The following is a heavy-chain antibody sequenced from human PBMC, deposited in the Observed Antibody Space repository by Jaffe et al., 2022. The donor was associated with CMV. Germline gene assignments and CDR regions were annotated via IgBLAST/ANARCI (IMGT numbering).Heavy chain of an antibody. Sequence: EVQLVESGGALVQPGGSLRLSCAASGFTLTNFWMHWVRQAPGKGLVWVSRTNVDGSSTAYADSVKGRFTISRDNAKNTLYLQMNSLRAEDTAVYYCVSTGAVRGRFDIWGQGTMVTVSS. V-gene: IGHV3-74*01. D-gene: IGHD3-10*01. CDR2: TNVDGSST. CDR1: GFTLTNFW. CDR3: VSTGAVRGRFDI. J-gene: IGHJ3*02.